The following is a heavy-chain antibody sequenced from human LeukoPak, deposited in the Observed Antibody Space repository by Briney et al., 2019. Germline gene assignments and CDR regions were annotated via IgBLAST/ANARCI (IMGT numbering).Heavy chain of an antibody. Sequence: PGGSLRLSCAASGLTFSIYWMSWVRQAPGRGLEWVANIKEDGSEKHYVDSVKGRFTISRDNAKNSLYLQMNGLRAEDTAVYLCTRTRPGYYLDYWGQGTLVTVSS. V-gene: IGHV3-7*04. D-gene: IGHD5-18*01. J-gene: IGHJ4*02. CDR3: TRTRPGYYLDY. CDR1: GLTFSIYW. CDR2: IKEDGSEK.